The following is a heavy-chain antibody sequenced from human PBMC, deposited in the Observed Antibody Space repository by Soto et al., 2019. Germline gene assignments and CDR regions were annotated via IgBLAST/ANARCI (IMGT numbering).Heavy chain of an antibody. Sequence: PGGSLRLSCAASGFTFSSYGMHWVRQAPGKGLEWVAVISYDGSNKYYADSVKGRFTISRDHSKNTLYLQMNSQRAEATALYYFAKDRLLWIDYWGQGTLVTVSS. J-gene: IGHJ4*02. D-gene: IGHD2-15*01. CDR3: AKDRLLWIDY. CDR2: ISYDGSNK. V-gene: IGHV3-30*18. CDR1: GFTFSSYG.